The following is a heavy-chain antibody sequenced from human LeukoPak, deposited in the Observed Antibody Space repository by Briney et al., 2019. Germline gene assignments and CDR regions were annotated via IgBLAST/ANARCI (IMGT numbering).Heavy chain of an antibody. D-gene: IGHD6-13*01. CDR1: GGSISSGSYY. J-gene: IGHJ5*02. Sequence: SETLSLTCTVSGGSISSGSYYWSWIRKPAGKVLEWIGRIYTSGSTNYNPSLKSRVTISVDTSKNQFSLKLSSVTAADTAVYYCAREIDEQQPGWDWFDPWGQGTLVTVSS. CDR3: AREIDEQQPGWDWFDP. V-gene: IGHV4-61*02. CDR2: IYTSGST.